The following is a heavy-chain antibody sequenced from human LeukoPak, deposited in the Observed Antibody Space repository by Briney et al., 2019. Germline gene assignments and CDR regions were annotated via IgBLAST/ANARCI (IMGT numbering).Heavy chain of an antibody. CDR1: GYTFTSYG. D-gene: IGHD3-22*01. CDR2: ISAYNGNT. J-gene: IGHJ4*02. V-gene: IGHV1-18*01. Sequence: ASVKVSCKASGYTFTSYGISWVRQAPGQGLEWMGWISAYNGNTNYAQKLQGRVTMTTDTSTSTAYMELRSLRSDDTAVYYCARGDYYDSSGYYHYWGQGTLVTVSS. CDR3: ARGDYYDSSGYYHY.